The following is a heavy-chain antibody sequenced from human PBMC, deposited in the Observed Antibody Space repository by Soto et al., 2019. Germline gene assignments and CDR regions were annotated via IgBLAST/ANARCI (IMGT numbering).Heavy chain of an antibody. CDR3: VRKAYICYAHAIDP. D-gene: IGHD2-21*01. CDR2: NYYSGTT. V-gene: IGHV4-59*01. Sequence: PSETLSLTCAVSGVSISSYCWSWIRQPPGRGLGWVGYNYYSGTTNYNPSLKSRVTISVDTSKNQFFLRLTSVTAADTAVYYCVRKAYICYAHAIDPWGQGTIATVPS. J-gene: IGHJ5*02. CDR1: GVSISSYC.